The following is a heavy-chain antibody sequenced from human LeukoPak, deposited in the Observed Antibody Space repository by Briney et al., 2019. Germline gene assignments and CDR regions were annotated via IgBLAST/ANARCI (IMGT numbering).Heavy chain of an antibody. D-gene: IGHD3-22*01. CDR3: AKGTYYYDSSGYDH. CDR2: ISGSGGST. Sequence: GGSLRLSGAASGFTFSSYAMSWVRQAPGKGLEWVSAISGSGGSTYYADSVKGRFTISRDNSKNTLYLQMNSLRAEDTAVYYCAKGTYYYDSSGYDHWGQGTLVTVSS. V-gene: IGHV3-23*01. J-gene: IGHJ4*02. CDR1: GFTFSSYA.